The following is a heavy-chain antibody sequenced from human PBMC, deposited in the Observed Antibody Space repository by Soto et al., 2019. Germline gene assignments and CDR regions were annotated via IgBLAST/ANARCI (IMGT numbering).Heavy chain of an antibody. CDR1: GFVFSSFA. J-gene: IGHJ4*02. Sequence: GGSLRLSCEASGFVFSSFAMAWVRQAPGKGLEWVSSISNSGAEKFYVESVQGRFTISRDNSKNTLYLQMNSLRAEDTAVYYCARDGFSSSWFTFDYWGQGTLVTVSS. V-gene: IGHV3-23*01. D-gene: IGHD6-13*01. CDR2: ISNSGAEK. CDR3: ARDGFSSSWFTFDY.